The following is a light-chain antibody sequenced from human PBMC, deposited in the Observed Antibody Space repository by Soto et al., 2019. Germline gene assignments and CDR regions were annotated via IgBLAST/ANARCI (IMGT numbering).Light chain of an antibody. CDR3: SSYTCSTILYV. V-gene: IGLV2-11*01. Sequence: QSVLTQPRSVSGSPGQLVTISCTGTSSDVGKYDYVSWYQQHPDKAPKLMIYDVSNRPSGVSNRFSGSKSGNTASLTISGRQAEDEADYYCSSYTCSTILYVFGTWTRVTVL. CDR2: DVS. J-gene: IGLJ1*01. CDR1: SSDVGKYDY.